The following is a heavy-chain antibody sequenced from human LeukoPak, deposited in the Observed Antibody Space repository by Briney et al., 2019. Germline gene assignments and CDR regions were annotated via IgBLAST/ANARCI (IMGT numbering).Heavy chain of an antibody. CDR1: GGSISSYY. CDR3: ARTYYYDSSAAFDI. V-gene: IGHV4-59*08. D-gene: IGHD3-22*01. J-gene: IGHJ3*02. CDR2: IYYSGST. Sequence: VKPSETLSLTCTVSGGSISSYYWSWIRQPPGKGLEWIGYIYYSGSTNYNPSLKSRVTISVDTSKNQFSLKLSSVTAADTAVYYCARTYYYDSSAAFDIWGQGTMVTVSS.